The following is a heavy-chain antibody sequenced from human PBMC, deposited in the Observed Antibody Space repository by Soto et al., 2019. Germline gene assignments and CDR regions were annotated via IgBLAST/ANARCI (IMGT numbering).Heavy chain of an antibody. V-gene: IGHV1-18*01. D-gene: IGHD3-22*01. CDR2: ISAYNGNT. J-gene: IGHJ2*01. CDR1: GYTFTSYG. Sequence: QVQLVQSGAEVKKPGASVKVSCKASGYTFTSYGISWVRQAPGQGLEWMGWISAYNGNTNYAQKLQGRVTMTTDTSTSTAYMELRSLRSDDTAVYYCARVPYYDSSGYYHYWYFDLWGRGTLLTVSS. CDR3: ARVPYYDSSGYYHYWYFDL.